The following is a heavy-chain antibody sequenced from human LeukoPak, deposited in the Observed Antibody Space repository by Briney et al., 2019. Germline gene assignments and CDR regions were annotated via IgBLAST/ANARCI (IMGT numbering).Heavy chain of an antibody. V-gene: IGHV3-30*02. CDR2: IRYDGSNK. CDR3: AKDFNMITFGGVFDY. Sequence: GGSLRHPCAASGFTFSSYGMHWVRQAPGKGLEWVAFIRYDGSNKYYADSVKGRFTISRDNSKNTLYLQMNSLRAEDTAVYYCAKDFNMITFGGVFDYWGQGTLVTVSS. J-gene: IGHJ4*02. CDR1: GFTFSSYG. D-gene: IGHD3-16*01.